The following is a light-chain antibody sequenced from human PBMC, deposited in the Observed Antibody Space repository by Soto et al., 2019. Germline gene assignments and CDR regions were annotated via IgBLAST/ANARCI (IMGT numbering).Light chain of an antibody. J-gene: IGLJ1*01. Sequence: QSVLTQPPSVSAAPGQKVTISCSGSSSNIGNNYVSWYQQLPGTAPKLLICENNKRPSGIPDRFSGSKSGTSATLGITGLQTGDEADYNCGTWDSSLSAYVFGTGTKVTVL. V-gene: IGLV1-51*02. CDR2: ENN. CDR1: SSNIGNNY. CDR3: GTWDSSLSAYV.